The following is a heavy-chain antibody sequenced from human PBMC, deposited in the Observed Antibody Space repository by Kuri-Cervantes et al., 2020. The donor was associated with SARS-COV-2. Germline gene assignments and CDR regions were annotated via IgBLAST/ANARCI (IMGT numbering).Heavy chain of an antibody. V-gene: IGHV3-23*01. CDR2: ISRSGT. D-gene: IGHD4-17*01. J-gene: IGHJ4*02. CDR1: GFTFSTYA. CDR3: AKVSDPMTTVTTLGV. Sequence: GGSLRLSCAASGFTFSTYAMSWVRQAPGKGLEWVSAISRSGTYYADSVKGRFTISRDNSKNTLYLQMNSLRAEDTAVYYCAKVSDPMTTVTTLGVWGQGTLVTGSS.